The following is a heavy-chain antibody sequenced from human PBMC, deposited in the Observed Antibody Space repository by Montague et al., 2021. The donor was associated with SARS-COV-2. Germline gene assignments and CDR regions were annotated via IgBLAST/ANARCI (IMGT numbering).Heavy chain of an antibody. CDR3: ARSLQSAYGLDV. Sequence: SETLSLTCTVSSGSISNYYWSWIRQPPGKGLEWIGFISHTESTNYNPSLESRVSISIDTSKSQFSLRVRSVTAADTAVYYCARSLQSAYGLDVWGQGTTVTISS. D-gene: IGHD6-19*01. V-gene: IGHV4-59*08. CDR2: ISHTEST. J-gene: IGHJ6*02. CDR1: SGSISNYY.